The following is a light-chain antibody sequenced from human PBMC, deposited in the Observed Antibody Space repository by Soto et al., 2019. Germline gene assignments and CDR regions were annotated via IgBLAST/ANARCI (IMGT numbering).Light chain of an antibody. CDR2: SSN. CDR1: SSNIGSNT. Sequence: QSVLTQPPSASGTPGQRVTISCSGSSSNIGSNTVNWYQQLPGTAPKLLIYSSNRRPSGVPDRFSGSKSGTSASLAISGLQSEDEADYYCAVWDDSLNGAVFGGGTQLTV. J-gene: IGLJ7*01. CDR3: AVWDDSLNGAV. V-gene: IGLV1-44*01.